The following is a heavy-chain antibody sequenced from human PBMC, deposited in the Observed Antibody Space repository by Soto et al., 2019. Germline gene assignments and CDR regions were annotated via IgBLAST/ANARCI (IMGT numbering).Heavy chain of an antibody. Sequence: QVQLGQSGAEVKKPGSSVKVSCKASGDTFSSYAISWVRQAPGQGLEWMGGIIPISETQNYAQKFEVRVTITADESKSKAYKEVSSLKSEDTDVYYCARSQGSSKSLEIYYYDYYGMDVWGQGSTVTV. CDR3: ARSQGSSKSLEIYYYDYYGMDV. CDR2: IIPISETQ. J-gene: IGHJ6*02. V-gene: IGHV1-69*01. D-gene: IGHD2-2*01. CDR1: GDTFSSYA.